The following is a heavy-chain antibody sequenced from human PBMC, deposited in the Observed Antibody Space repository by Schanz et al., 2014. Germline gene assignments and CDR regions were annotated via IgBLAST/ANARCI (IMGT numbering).Heavy chain of an antibody. CDR1: GFTFSTYA. J-gene: IGHJ3*02. Sequence: EVQLVESGGGLVQPGGSLRLSCAASGFTFSTYAMTWVRQAPGKGLEWVSVIYSGGSTYYADSVKGRFTISRDNSKNTLYLQMNSLRDEDTAMYYCAKRCSSTSCSHGAFDIWGQGTMVTVSS. V-gene: IGHV3-66*01. CDR2: IYSGGST. D-gene: IGHD2-2*01. CDR3: AKRCSSTSCSHGAFDI.